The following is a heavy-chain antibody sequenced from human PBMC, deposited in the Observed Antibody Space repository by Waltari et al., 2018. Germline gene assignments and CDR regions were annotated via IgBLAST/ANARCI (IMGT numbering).Heavy chain of an antibody. Sequence: VQLMESGGGLVKPGGSLSLSCAASGFSFGTYNINWVRQAPGKGLEWVSSITSSGRIFYAASVRGRFTISRDNTKSSLYLQMNYLRVEDTAVYYCARDRSSDDAFDIWGQGTVVTV. V-gene: IGHV3-21*01. CDR1: GFSFGTYN. J-gene: IGHJ3*02. CDR3: ARDRSSDDAFDI. CDR2: ITSSGRI.